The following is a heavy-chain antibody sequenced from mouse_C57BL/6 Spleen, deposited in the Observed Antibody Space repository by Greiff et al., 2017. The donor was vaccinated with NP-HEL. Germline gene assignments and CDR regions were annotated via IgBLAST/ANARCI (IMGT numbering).Heavy chain of an antibody. CDR1: GYTFTSYW. V-gene: IGHV1-52*01. Sequence: QVQLQQPGAELVRPGSSVKLSCKASGYTFTSYWMHWVKQRPIQGLEWIGNIDPSDSDTHYNQKFKDKATLTVDKSSSTAYMQLSSLTSEDSAVYYCARQRRYFDVWGTGTTVTVSS. J-gene: IGHJ1*03. CDR2: IDPSDSDT. CDR3: ARQRRYFDV.